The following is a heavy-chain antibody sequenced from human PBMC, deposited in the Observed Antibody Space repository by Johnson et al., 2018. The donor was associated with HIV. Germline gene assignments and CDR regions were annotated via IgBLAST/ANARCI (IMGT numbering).Heavy chain of an antibody. CDR3: AKNQLLRYDAFNF. D-gene: IGHD3-22*01. CDR1: GFTFSSYA. CDR2: ISGSGGST. J-gene: IGHJ3*01. V-gene: IGHV3-23*04. Sequence: VLLVESGGGLVKPGGSLRLSCAASGFTFSSYAMSWVRQAPGKGLEWVSAISGSGGSTYYADSVKGRFTISRDNAKNSLYLQMNSLRAEDTAVYYCAKNQLLRYDAFNFWGQGTMVTVSS.